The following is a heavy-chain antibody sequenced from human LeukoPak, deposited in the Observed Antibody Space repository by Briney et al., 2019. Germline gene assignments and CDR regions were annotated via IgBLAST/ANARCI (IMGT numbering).Heavy chain of an antibody. Sequence: SETLSLTCSVSGDSISVSFYYWGWLRQPPGKALEWIGSVYYSGTTSYNPSLKSRATISVDMSKNHFSLRLRSVTAADTAMYYCARGTLYRGWSYYLDFWGQGSQVTVSS. J-gene: IGHJ4*02. CDR3: ARGTLYRGWSYYLDF. D-gene: IGHD6-19*01. CDR1: GDSISVSFYY. CDR2: VYYSGTT. V-gene: IGHV4-39*07.